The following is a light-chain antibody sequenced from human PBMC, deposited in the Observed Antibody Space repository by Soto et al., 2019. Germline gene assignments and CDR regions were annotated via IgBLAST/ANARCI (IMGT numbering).Light chain of an antibody. CDR1: SSNIGAGYD. Sequence: QSVLTQPPSVSGAPGQRVTISCTGRSSNIGAGYDVHGYQQLPGTAPKLLIYGNSNRPSGVPDRFSGSKSGTSASLPITGLQAEDEADYYCQSYDSSLSGWVFGGGTKVTVL. CDR2: GNS. V-gene: IGLV1-40*01. J-gene: IGLJ3*02. CDR3: QSYDSSLSGWV.